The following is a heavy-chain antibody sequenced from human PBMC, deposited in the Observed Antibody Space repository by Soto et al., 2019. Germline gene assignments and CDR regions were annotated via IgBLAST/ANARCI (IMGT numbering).Heavy chain of an antibody. D-gene: IGHD1-20*01. Sequence: QVQLVQSGAEVKKPGSSVKVSCKASGGTFSSYPISWVRQGPGQGLEWMGGIIPIFGTANYAQKFQGRVTITADKSTSTAYMELSSLRSDDTAVYYCARGDNWNDNGPTPDYFDYWGQGPLVTVSS. CDR2: IIPIFGTA. J-gene: IGHJ4*02. CDR3: ARGDNWNDNGPTPDYFDY. CDR1: GGTFSSYP. V-gene: IGHV1-69*06.